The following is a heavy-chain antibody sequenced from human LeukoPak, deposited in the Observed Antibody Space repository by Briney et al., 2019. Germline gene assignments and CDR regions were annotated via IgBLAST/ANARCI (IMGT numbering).Heavy chain of an antibody. J-gene: IGHJ4*02. Sequence: ASVKVSCKASGYTFTGYYMHWVRQAPGQGLEWMGWINPNSGGTNYAQKFQGRVTMTRDTSISTAYMELSRLRSDDTAVYYCARGRGYCSGGSCYQFDYWGQRTLVTVSS. CDR1: GYTFTGYY. CDR3: ARGRGYCSGGSCYQFDY. V-gene: IGHV1-2*02. D-gene: IGHD2-15*01. CDR2: INPNSGGT.